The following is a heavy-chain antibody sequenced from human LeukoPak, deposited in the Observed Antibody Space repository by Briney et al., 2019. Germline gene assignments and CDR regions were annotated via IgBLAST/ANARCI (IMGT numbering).Heavy chain of an antibody. V-gene: IGHV1-2*02. D-gene: IGHD2-2*01. J-gene: IGHJ6*02. CDR3: ARADYCSSTSCSVGDGRYSYYYGMDV. CDR2: INPNSGGT. CDR1: GYTFTAFY. Sequence: GASVKVSCKASGYTFTAFYVHWVRQAPGQGLEWMGWINPNSGGTNFAQSFQGRVTMTRDTSISTAYMELSGLTSDDTAVYYCARADYCSSTSCSVGDGRYSYYYGMDVWGQGTTVTVS.